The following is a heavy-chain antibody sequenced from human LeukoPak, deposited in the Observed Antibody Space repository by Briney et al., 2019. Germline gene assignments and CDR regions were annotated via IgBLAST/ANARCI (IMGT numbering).Heavy chain of an antibody. CDR2: IRYDGSNK. V-gene: IGHV3-30*02. D-gene: IGHD2-21*02. CDR1: GFTFSSYG. J-gene: IGHJ4*02. CDR3: AKSDCGGDCYADY. Sequence: QDGGSLRLSCAASGFTFSSYGMHWVRQAPGKGLEWVAFIRYDGSNKYYADSVKGRFTISRDNAKNSLYLQMNSLRAEDTAVYYCAKSDCGGDCYADYWGQGTLVTVSS.